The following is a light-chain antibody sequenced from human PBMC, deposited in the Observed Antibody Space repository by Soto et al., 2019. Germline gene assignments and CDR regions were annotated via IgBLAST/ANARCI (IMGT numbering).Light chain of an antibody. Sequence: EIVMTQSPPTLSVSPGERATISCRASQSVSSNLAWYQQKPGQAPRLLIYGASTRATGVPTRFSGTGSGTEFALTISSLQSEDFAVYYCQQYDDWPPWTFGQGTKVEV. V-gene: IGKV3-15*01. CDR1: QSVSSN. CDR2: GAS. CDR3: QQYDDWPPWT. J-gene: IGKJ1*01.